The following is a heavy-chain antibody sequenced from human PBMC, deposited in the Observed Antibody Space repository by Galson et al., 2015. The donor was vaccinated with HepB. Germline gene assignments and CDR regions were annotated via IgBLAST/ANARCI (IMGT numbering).Heavy chain of an antibody. J-gene: IGHJ5*02. CDR3: ARNPDLSFFCDITTCYNAYFDP. Sequence: SLRLSCAASGFSFANHWMSWVRQAPGKGLEWVANIKQDGSEKYYVDSVKGRFTISRDNAKNSLYLQMNSLRAEDTAVYYCARNPDLSFFCDITTCYNAYFDPWGQGTLVTVSS. V-gene: IGHV3-7*01. D-gene: IGHD2-2*02. CDR2: IKQDGSEK. CDR1: GFSFANHW.